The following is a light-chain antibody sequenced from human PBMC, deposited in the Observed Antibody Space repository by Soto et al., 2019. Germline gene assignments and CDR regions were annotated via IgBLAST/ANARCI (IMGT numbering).Light chain of an antibody. V-gene: IGLV8-61*01. Sequence: QAVVTQEPSFSVSPGRTVTLTCGLSSGSVSTSYYPSWYQQTPGQAPRTLIYSTNTRSSGVPDRFSGSILGNKADLTITGAQADDESDYYCVLYMGSGISVFGGGTTLTVL. CDR1: SGSVSTSYY. CDR2: STN. CDR3: VLYMGSGISV. J-gene: IGLJ3*02.